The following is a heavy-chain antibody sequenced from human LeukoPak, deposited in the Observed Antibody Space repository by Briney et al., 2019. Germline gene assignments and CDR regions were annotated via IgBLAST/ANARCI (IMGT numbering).Heavy chain of an antibody. D-gene: IGHD5-18*01. CDR1: GGSISSDNYY. CDR2: FHGGLI. V-gene: IGHV4-39*07. CDR3: ARGRRGYGYVDY. J-gene: IGHJ4*02. Sequence: SETLSLTCIVSGGSISSDNYYWSWIRQPPGEGLEEIGSFHGGLIFYKSSLTSRVTISVDTSKSQFSLKLSSVTAADTAVYNCARGRRGYGYVDYWGQGTLVTVSS.